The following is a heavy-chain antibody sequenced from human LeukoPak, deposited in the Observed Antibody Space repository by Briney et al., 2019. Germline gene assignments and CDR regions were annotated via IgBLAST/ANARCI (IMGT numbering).Heavy chain of an antibody. CDR2: INHGGST. CDR1: GFTFSSYE. V-gene: IGHV4-34*01. Sequence: TGGSLRLSCAASGFTFSSYEMNWVRQPPGKGLEWIAEINHGGSTNHNPSLKNRVTISVDKSKNQFSLKLNSVTAADTAVYYCARSFDYYSSGYYPYYFDYWGQGTLVTVSS. CDR3: ARSFDYYSSGYYPYYFDY. D-gene: IGHD3-22*01. J-gene: IGHJ4*02.